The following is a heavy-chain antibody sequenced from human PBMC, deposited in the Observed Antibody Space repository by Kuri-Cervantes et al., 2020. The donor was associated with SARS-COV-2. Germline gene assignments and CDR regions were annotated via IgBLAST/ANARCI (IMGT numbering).Heavy chain of an antibody. CDR2: IIPIFGTA. CDR1: GGTFSSYT. CDR3: ARGPWSGSWIQLWFFDY. J-gene: IGHJ4*02. V-gene: IGHV1-69*06. Sequence: SVKVSCKASGGTFSSYTISWVRQAPGQGLEWMGGIIPIFGTANYAQKFQGRVTITADKSTSTAYMELSSLRSEDTAVYYCARGPWSGSWIQLWFFDYWGQGTLVTVSS. D-gene: IGHD5-18*01.